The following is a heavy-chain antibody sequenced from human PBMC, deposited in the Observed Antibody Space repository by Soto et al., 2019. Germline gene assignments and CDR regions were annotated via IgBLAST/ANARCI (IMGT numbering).Heavy chain of an antibody. CDR3: ARLDYYDSSPRDYYYYGMDV. Sequence: QVQLVESGGGVVQPGRSLRLSCAASGFTFSSYAMHWVRQAPGKGLEWVAVISYDGSNKYYADSVTGRFTISRDNSKNTLYLQMDSLRAEDTAVYYCARLDYYDSSPRDYYYYGMDVWGQGHTVTVSS. J-gene: IGHJ6*02. CDR1: GFTFSSYA. V-gene: IGHV3-30-3*01. D-gene: IGHD3-22*01. CDR2: ISYDGSNK.